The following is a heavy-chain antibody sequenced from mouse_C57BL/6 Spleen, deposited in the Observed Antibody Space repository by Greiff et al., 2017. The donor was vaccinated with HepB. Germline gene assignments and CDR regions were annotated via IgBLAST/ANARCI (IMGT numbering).Heavy chain of an antibody. CDR2: INPGSGGT. V-gene: IGHV1-54*01. CDR3: ARDDYGSYWYFDV. J-gene: IGHJ1*03. CDR1: GYAFTNYL. Sequence: VQLQQSGAELVRPGTSVKVSCKASGYAFTNYLIEWVKQRPGQGLEWIGVINPGSGGTNYNEKFKGKATLTADKSSSTAYMQLSSLTSEDSAVYFCARDDYGSYWYFDVWGTGTTVTVSS. D-gene: IGHD1-1*01.